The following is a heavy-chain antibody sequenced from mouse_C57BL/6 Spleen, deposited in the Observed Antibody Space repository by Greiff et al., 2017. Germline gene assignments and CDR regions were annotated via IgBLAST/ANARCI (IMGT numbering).Heavy chain of an antibody. J-gene: IGHJ3*01. CDR2: IDPNSGGT. CDR1: GYTFTSYW. V-gene: IGHV1-72*01. D-gene: IGHD2-4*01. CDR3: ARPFYYEYDVPFAY. Sequence: QVQLQQPGAELVKPGASVKLSCKASGYTFTSYWLHWVKQGPGRGLEWIGRIDPNSGGTKYNEKFKSKATLTVVKPSSTAYMQLGSLTSEDSAVYYCARPFYYEYDVPFAYWGQGTLVTVSA.